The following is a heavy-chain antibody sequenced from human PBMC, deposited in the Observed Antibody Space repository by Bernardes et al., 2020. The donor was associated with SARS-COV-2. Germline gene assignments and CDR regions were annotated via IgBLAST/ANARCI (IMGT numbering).Heavy chain of an antibody. CDR3: VRDESAIAAAGTNFDS. CDR2: ISWNGGSV. Sequence: GGSLRLSCVVSGFIFDDYAMHWVRQPPGKGLEWVSSISWNGGSVGYADSVKGRFTVSRDNAKNSLFLEMNSLRVEDTALYYCVRDESAIAAAGTNFDSWGQGTLVTVSS. V-gene: IGHV3-9*01. D-gene: IGHD6-13*01. CDR1: GFIFDDYA. J-gene: IGHJ4*02.